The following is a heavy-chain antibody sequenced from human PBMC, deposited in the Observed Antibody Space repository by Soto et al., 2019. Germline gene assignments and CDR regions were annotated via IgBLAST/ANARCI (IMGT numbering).Heavy chain of an antibody. CDR1: GFTFSSYA. J-gene: IGHJ4*02. Sequence: EVQLLESGGGLVQPGGSLRLSCAASGFTFSSYAMSWVRQAPGKGLEWVSAISGSGGSTYYADSVKGRFTISRDNSKNTRYLQMNSLRAEDTAVYYCAQARSSGYDYGFDYWGQGTLVTVSS. CDR2: ISGSGGST. D-gene: IGHD5-12*01. V-gene: IGHV3-23*01. CDR3: AQARSSGYDYGFDY.